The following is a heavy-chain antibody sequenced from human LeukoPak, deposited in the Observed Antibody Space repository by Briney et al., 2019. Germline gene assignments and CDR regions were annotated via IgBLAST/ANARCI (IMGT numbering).Heavy chain of an antibody. V-gene: IGHV4-59*08. Sequence: SETLSLTCAVSGGSISPYYWSWIRQPPGKGLEWIGHIHYSGSTSYNPSLKSRVIISVDTSKNQLSLRLSSVTAADTAVYYCAGPTSSGWHGDFDYWGQGTLVTVSS. CDR2: IHYSGST. J-gene: IGHJ4*02. CDR1: GGSISPYY. CDR3: AGPTSSGWHGDFDY. D-gene: IGHD6-19*01.